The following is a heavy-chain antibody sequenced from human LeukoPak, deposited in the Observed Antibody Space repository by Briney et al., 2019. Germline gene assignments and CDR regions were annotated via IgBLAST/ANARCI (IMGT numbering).Heavy chain of an antibody. J-gene: IGHJ3*02. CDR3: ARDYTTYYYDSSGYSHAFDI. CDR2: IYYSGST. V-gene: IGHV4-59*01. Sequence: SETLSLTCTVSGGSISSYYWSWIRQPPGKGLEWIGYIYYSGSTNYNPSLKNRVTISVDTSKNQFSLRLSSVTAADTAVYYCARDYTTYYYDSSGYSHAFDIRGQGTMVTVSS. D-gene: IGHD3-22*01. CDR1: GGSISSYY.